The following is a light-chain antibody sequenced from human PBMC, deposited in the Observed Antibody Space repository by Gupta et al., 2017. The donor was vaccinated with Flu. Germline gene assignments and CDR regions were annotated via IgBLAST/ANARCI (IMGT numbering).Light chain of an antibody. V-gene: IGLV2-14*01. CDR2: EVN. CDR3: SSYSSTPGYV. CDR1: SSDIGGYNF. J-gene: IGLJ1*01. Sequence: QSALNQPASVSGSPGQSITISCTGTSSDIGGYNFVSWYQHHPDKAPKLMIYEVNNRPSWVSNRFSGSKSDNTASLTISGLQADDEADYYCSSYSSTPGYVFGTGTKVSVL.